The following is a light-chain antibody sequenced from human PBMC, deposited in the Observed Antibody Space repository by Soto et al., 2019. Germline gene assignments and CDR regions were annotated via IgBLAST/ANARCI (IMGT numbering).Light chain of an antibody. CDR1: QTVTSNY. V-gene: IGKV3-20*01. J-gene: IGKJ2*01. Sequence: EIVLTQSPGTLSVSPGERATLSCRTSQTVTSNYLAWYQQKPGQAPRLVIHGASNRAAGIPDRFSGSGSGTDFTLTISRLEPGDFAVYYCQQYGRSPMYTFGPGTKLEIK. CDR2: GAS. CDR3: QQYGRSPMYT.